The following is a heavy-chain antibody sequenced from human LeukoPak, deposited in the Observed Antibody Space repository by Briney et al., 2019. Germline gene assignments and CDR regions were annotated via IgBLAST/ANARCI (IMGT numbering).Heavy chain of an antibody. CDR1: GGSISSGDYY. Sequence: PSETLSLTCTVSGGSISSGDYYWSWIRQHPGKGLEWIGYIYYSGSTYYNPSLMSRVTISVDTSKNQFSLKLSSVTAADTAVYYCARALRSFDWFDPWGQGTLVTVSS. CDR3: ARALRSFDWFDP. D-gene: IGHD3-9*01. J-gene: IGHJ5*02. CDR2: IYYSGST. V-gene: IGHV4-31*03.